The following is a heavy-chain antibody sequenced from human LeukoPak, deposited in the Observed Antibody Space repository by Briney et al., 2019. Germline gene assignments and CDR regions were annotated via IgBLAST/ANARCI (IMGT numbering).Heavy chain of an antibody. J-gene: IGHJ4*02. V-gene: IGHV4-4*09. CDR2: IYSSGST. CDR1: AGSISSYY. D-gene: IGHD5-24*01. CDR3: AGSVEMATSIDY. Sequence: SETLSLTCTVAAGSISSYYWSWIVQPAGRGLEEIGYIYSSGSTNYTPSLKSRVTLSVDTSKNPFSLKLSSVTAADTAVYYCAGSVEMATSIDYWGQGTLVTVSS.